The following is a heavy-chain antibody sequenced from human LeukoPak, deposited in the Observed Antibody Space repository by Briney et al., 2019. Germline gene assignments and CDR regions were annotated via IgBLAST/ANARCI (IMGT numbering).Heavy chain of an antibody. CDR1: GGSISSGSYY. V-gene: IGHV4-61*02. D-gene: IGHD1-1*01. Sequence: SQTLSLTCTVSGGSISSGSYYWSWIRQPAGKGLEWIGRIYTSGSTNYNPSLKSRVTLSVDTSKNQFSLELTSVTPADTAVYYCARDRGTATLPDKWGQGTLVTVSS. CDR3: ARDRGTATLPDK. J-gene: IGHJ4*02. CDR2: IYTSGST.